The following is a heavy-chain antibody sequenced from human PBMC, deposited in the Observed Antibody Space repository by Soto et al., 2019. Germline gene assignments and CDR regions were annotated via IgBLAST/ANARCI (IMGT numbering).Heavy chain of an antibody. D-gene: IGHD3-10*01. V-gene: IGHV1-69*13. CDR1: GGTFSSYA. CDR2: IIPIFGTA. Sequence: SVKVSCKASGGTFSSYAISWVRQAPGRRLEWMGGIIPIFGTANYAQKFQGRVTITADESTSTAYMELSSLRSEDTAVYYCARGWFGELTSFDYWGQGTLVTVSS. J-gene: IGHJ4*02. CDR3: ARGWFGELTSFDY.